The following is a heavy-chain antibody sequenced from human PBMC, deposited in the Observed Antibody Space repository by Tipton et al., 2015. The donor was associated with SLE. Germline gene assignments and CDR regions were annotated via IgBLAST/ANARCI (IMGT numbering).Heavy chain of an antibody. V-gene: IGHV4-59*08. CDR1: GVSIRSHY. J-gene: IGHJ4*02. D-gene: IGHD2-15*01. CDR3: ARRSFGGPSPPV. CDR2: IYYIGTT. Sequence: LRLSCNVSGVSIRSHYWSWVRQLPGKGLEWIGYIYYIGTTNYNPSLKSRVTISADTSKNQFSLSLRSVTVADTAVYYCARRSFGGPSPPVRGQGTLVAVSS.